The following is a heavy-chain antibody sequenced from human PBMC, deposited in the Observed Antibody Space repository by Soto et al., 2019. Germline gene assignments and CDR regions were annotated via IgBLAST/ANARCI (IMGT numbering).Heavy chain of an antibody. V-gene: IGHV1-69*12. CDR1: GGTFTSYA. CDR2: IIPIFGTA. D-gene: IGHD5-18*01. Sequence: QVQLVQSGAEVKKPGSSVKVSCKASGGTFTSYAISWGRQAPGQGLEWMGGIIPIFGTANYAQKFQGRVKITADESTSTAYMELSSLRSEDTAVYYCARESRVGDTAMVSPTRWGQGTLVTVSS. CDR3: ARESRVGDTAMVSPTR. J-gene: IGHJ4*02.